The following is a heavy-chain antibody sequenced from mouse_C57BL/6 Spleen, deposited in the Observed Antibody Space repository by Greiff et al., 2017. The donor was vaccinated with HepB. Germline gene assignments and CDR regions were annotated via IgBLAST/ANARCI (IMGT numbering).Heavy chain of an antibody. CDR1: GYTFTSYW. CDR2: IYPGSGST. CDR3: AGGTPWFAY. Sequence: VQLQQPGAELVKPGASVKMSCKASGYTFTSYWITWVKQRPGQGLEWIGDIYPGSGSTNYNEKFKSKATLTVDTSSITAYMQLSSLPSVDSAVYSCAGGTPWFAYWGQGTLVTVSA. J-gene: IGHJ3*01. V-gene: IGHV1-55*01. D-gene: IGHD2-14*01.